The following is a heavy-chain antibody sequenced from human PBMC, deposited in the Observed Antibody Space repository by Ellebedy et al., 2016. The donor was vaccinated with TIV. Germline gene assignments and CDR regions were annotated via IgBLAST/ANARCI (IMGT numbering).Heavy chain of an antibody. CDR3: ARVHPRGWYRDYYYYMDV. Sequence: SETLSLXCAVYGGSFSGYYWSWIRQAPGKGLEWIGEINHSGNTNYNPSLKSRVTISVDTSKNQFSLKLSSVTAADTAVYYCARVHPRGWYRDYYYYMDVWGKGTTVTVSS. D-gene: IGHD6-19*01. J-gene: IGHJ6*03. CDR2: INHSGNT. V-gene: IGHV4-34*01. CDR1: GGSFSGYY.